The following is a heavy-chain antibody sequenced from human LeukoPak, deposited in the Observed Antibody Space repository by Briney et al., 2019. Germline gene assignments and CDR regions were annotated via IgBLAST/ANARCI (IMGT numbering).Heavy chain of an antibody. CDR3: ARAGYSSSYHFDY. J-gene: IGHJ4*02. CDR1: GGSISSGDYY. V-gene: IGHV4-30-4*08. CDR2: IYYSGST. D-gene: IGHD6-6*01. Sequence: TLSLTCTVSGGSISSGDYYWSWIRQPPGKGLEWIGYIYYSGSTYYNPSLKSRVTISVDTSKNQFSLKLSSVTAADTAVYYCARAGYSSSYHFDYWGQGTLVTVSS.